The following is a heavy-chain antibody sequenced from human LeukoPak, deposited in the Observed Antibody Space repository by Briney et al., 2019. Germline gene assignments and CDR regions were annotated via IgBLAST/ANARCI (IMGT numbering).Heavy chain of an antibody. D-gene: IGHD1-26*01. Sequence: PSETLSLTCAVYGGSLSGNFWSWVRQPPGKGLEWIGETNHRGNTNYNPSLKSRVTISVDTSKNQFSLKLSSVTAADTAVYYCARVPESVGINYFDSWGQGTQVTVSS. V-gene: IGHV4-34*01. CDR2: TNHRGNT. J-gene: IGHJ4*02. CDR3: ARVPESVGINYFDS. CDR1: GGSLSGNF.